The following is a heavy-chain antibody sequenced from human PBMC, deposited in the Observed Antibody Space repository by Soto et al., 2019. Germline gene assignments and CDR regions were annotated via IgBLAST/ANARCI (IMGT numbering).Heavy chain of an antibody. Sequence: GGSLRLSCAASGFTFSNAWMNWVRQAPGKGLEWVGRIKSKTDGGTTDYAAPVKGRFTISRDDSKNTLYLQMNSLKTEDTAVYYCTTDSAGTILGDLIDYWGQGTLVTV. V-gene: IGHV3-15*07. CDR2: IKSKTDGGTT. J-gene: IGHJ4*02. CDR3: TTDSAGTILGDLIDY. CDR1: GFTFSNAW. D-gene: IGHD1-7*01.